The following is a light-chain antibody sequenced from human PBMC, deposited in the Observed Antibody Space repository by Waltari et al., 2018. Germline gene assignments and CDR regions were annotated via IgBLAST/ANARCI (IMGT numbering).Light chain of an antibody. CDR2: DVS. V-gene: IGLV2-11*03. Sequence: QIHPRKAPNRMVYDVSKRPSGVPDRFSGSKSGNTASLTISGLQAEDEADYYCCSYAGSYTFVVFGGGTKLTVL. CDR3: CSYAGSYTFVV. J-gene: IGLJ2*01.